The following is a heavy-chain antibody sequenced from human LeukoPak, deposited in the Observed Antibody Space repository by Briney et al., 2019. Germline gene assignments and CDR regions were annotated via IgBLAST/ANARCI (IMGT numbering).Heavy chain of an antibody. Sequence: PSETLSLTCTVSGGSIGNDYWSWLRQSPGKGLEWIAYGHHSESPNYNPSLESRVTISVDRSNNRFSLQLSSVTAADTAVYYCARENKGTVHDSTAAFHYWGQGTLVTVSS. J-gene: IGHJ4*02. CDR1: GGSIGNDY. CDR3: ARENKGTVHDSTAAFHY. D-gene: IGHD1-7*01. CDR2: GHHSESP. V-gene: IGHV4-59*01.